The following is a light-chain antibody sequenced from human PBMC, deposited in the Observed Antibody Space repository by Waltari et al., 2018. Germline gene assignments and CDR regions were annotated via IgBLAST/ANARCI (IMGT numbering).Light chain of an antibody. CDR2: ATS. CDR3: LQDYNYPYT. Sequence: AIQMTQSPSSLTASVGDRVTLTCRASQDIRIDLGWYQQKPGKAPKLLIYATSSLQGGVPSRFSGSGSGTDFTLTISSLQPEDFATYYCLQDYNYPYTFGQGTKLEIK. CDR1: QDIRID. J-gene: IGKJ2*01. V-gene: IGKV1-6*01.